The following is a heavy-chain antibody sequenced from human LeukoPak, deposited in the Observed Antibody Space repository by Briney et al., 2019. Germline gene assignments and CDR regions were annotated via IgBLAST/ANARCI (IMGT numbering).Heavy chain of an antibody. D-gene: IGHD3-10*01. CDR2: INHSEST. Sequence: SETLFLTCAVYGGSFSGYYWSWIRQPPAKGLEWIGEINHSESTNYNPSLKSRVTISVDTSKIQFSLKLSSVTAADTAVYYCAAYGSGADNWFDPWGQGTLVTVSS. CDR3: AAYGSGADNWFDP. CDR1: GGSFSGYY. J-gene: IGHJ5*02. V-gene: IGHV4-34*01.